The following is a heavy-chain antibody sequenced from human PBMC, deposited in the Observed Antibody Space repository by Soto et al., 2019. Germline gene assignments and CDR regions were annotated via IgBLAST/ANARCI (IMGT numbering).Heavy chain of an antibody. CDR3: ARDGWGSNWYFDL. Sequence: HPGGSLRLSCGAPGVTFKDYGMHWVRQAPGKGLEWVAVISYGGKQTYYADSVKGRFTISKDKSKRTLFLQMNSLRVDDTAVYYCARDGWGSNWYFDLWGRGTLVTVSS. D-gene: IGHD3-16*01. CDR1: GVTFKDYG. CDR2: ISYGGKQT. V-gene: IGHV3-30*03. J-gene: IGHJ2*01.